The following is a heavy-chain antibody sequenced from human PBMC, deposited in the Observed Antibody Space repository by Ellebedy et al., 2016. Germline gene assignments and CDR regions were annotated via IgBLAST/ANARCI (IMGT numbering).Heavy chain of an antibody. CDR2: ISSSSTYI. Sequence: GGSLRLSCAASGFTFSNFAMNWVRQAPGKGLEWVSSISSSSTYIKYADSVKGRFTISRDNAKNSLYLQMNSLRVEDTAVYYCARGAAGTGFDSWGQGTLVTVSS. CDR1: GFTFSNFA. V-gene: IGHV3-21*01. J-gene: IGHJ4*02. CDR3: ARGAAGTGFDS. D-gene: IGHD1-1*01.